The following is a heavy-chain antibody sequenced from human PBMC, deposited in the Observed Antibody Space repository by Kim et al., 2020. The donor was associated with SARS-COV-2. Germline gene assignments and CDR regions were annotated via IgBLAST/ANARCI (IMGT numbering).Heavy chain of an antibody. D-gene: IGHD5-18*01. J-gene: IGHJ4*02. V-gene: IGHV3-20*04. CDR3: ARGRQLWLQGELVAHLDY. CDR1: GFTFGDYG. CDR2: IHWIGGST. Sequence: GSLSLSCAASGFTFGDYGMSWVRQAPGKGPESVTDIHWIGGSTGYADSVKVRFTIPRDNAKNSLYLQMRSLRAEVTALYYCARGRQLWLQGELVAHLDYGGQGTLVTVSS.